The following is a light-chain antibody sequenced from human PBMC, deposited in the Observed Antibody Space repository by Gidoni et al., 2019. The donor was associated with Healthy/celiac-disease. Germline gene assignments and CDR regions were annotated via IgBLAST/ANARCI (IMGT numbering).Light chain of an antibody. V-gene: IGLV2-14*01. CDR2: EVS. J-gene: IGLJ1*01. Sequence: QSALTQPASVSGSPGQSITISCTVTSSDVGGYNYVSWYQQHPGKAPKLMIYEVSNRPSGVSNRFSGSKSGNTASLTISGLQAEDEADYYCSSYTSSSTYVFGTGTKVTVL. CDR1: SSDVGGYNY. CDR3: SSYTSSSTYV.